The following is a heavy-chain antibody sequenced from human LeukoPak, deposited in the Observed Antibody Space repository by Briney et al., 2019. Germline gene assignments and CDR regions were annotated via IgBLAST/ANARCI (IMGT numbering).Heavy chain of an antibody. D-gene: IGHD2-15*01. J-gene: IGHJ3*02. V-gene: IGHV1-2*04. CDR3: ARDRKPADGYCSGGSCSRAFDI. CDR2: INPNSGGT. Sequence: ASVKVSCKASGYTFTGYYMHWVRQAPGQGLEWMGWINPNSGGTNYAQKFQGWVTMTRDTSISTAYMELSRLRSDDTAVYYCARDRKPADGYCSGGSCSRAFDIWGQGTMVTVSS. CDR1: GYTFTGYY.